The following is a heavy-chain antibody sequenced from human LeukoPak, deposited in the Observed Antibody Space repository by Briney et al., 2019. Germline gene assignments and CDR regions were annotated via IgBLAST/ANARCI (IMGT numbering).Heavy chain of an antibody. D-gene: IGHD5-24*01. CDR3: AKDKEMAPYYFDY. CDR2: IWYDGSNK. V-gene: IGHV3-33*06. J-gene: IGHJ4*02. Sequence: GGSLRLSCAASGFTFSSYGMHWVRQAPGKGLEWVAVIWYDGSNKYYADSVKGRFTISRDNSKNTLYLQMNSLRAEDTAVNYCAKDKEMAPYYFDYWGQGTLVTVSS. CDR1: GFTFSSYG.